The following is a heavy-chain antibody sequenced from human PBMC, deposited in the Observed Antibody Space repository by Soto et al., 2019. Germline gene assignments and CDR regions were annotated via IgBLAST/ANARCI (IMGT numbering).Heavy chain of an antibody. Sequence: EVQLVESGGGLVQPGGSLRLSCVASGFTFNSHTMNWVRQAPGKGLEWLSYISDSSSTIYYADSVKGRFTISRDNAKNSLSLQMNSLRVDDTAVYYCAREVGATGYWGQGTLVTVSS. D-gene: IGHD1-26*01. CDR2: ISDSSSTI. V-gene: IGHV3-48*04. CDR3: AREVGATGY. J-gene: IGHJ4*02. CDR1: GFTFNSHT.